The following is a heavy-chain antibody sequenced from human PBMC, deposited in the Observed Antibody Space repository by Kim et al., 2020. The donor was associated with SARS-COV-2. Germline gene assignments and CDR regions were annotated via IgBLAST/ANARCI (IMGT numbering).Heavy chain of an antibody. D-gene: IGHD3-3*01. CDR2: IYYSGST. CDR1: GGSISSGGYY. J-gene: IGHJ4*02. CDR3: ARDPPTTIFGNT. Sequence: SETLSLTCTVSGGSISSGGYYWSWIRQHPGKGLEWIGYIYYSGSTYYNPSLKSRVTISVDTSKNQFSLKLSSVTAADTAVYYCARDPPTTIFGNTWGQGTLVTVSS. V-gene: IGHV4-31*03.